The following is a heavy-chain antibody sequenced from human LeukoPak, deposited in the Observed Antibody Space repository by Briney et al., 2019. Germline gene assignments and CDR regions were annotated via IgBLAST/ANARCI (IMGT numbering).Heavy chain of an antibody. CDR2: ISGSGGST. CDR1: GFTFSSYA. V-gene: IGHV3-23*01. CDR3: AKGSGATYYYYGMDV. J-gene: IGHJ6*02. Sequence: GGSLRPSRAASGFTFSSYAMSWVRQAPGKGLEWASAISGSGGSTYYADSVKGRFTISRDNSKNTLYLQMNSLRAEDTAVYYCAKGSGATYYYYGMDVWGQGTTVTVSS. D-gene: IGHD3-10*01.